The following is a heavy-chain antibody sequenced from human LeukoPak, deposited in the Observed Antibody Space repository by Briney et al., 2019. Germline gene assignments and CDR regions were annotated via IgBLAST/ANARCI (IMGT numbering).Heavy chain of an antibody. Sequence: GGSLRLSCAAPGFTLNGYWMHWVRQAPGMGLVWVSRINSDGSTTSYADSVKGRFTISRDNSKNTLYLQMNSLRAEDTAVYFCARVATGSYDWFDPWGQGTLVTVSS. J-gene: IGHJ5*02. CDR2: INSDGSTT. V-gene: IGHV3-74*01. D-gene: IGHD3-10*01. CDR3: ARVATGSYDWFDP. CDR1: GFTLNGYW.